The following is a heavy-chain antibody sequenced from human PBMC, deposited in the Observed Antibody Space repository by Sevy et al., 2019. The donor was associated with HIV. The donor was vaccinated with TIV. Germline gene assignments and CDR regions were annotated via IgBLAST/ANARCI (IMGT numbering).Heavy chain of an antibody. CDR3: ARDHVKDGDLXDYXXXXXDV. J-gene: IGHJ6*02. Sequence: GGSLRLSCAXXXXXXXXYYMXWXRXAPGKXXEWLSYXXXXXXTIYYADSVKGRFTISRDNAKNSLYLQMNSLRAEDXXVXYCARDHVKDGDLXDYXXXXXDVWGQGTTVTVSS. CDR2: XXXXXXTI. V-gene: IGHV3-11*01. CDR1: XXXXXXYY. D-gene: IGHD4-17*01.